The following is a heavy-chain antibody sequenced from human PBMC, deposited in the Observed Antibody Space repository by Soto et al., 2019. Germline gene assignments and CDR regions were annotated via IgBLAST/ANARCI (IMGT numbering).Heavy chain of an antibody. CDR1: GGSISSSNW. D-gene: IGHD3-9*01. CDR2: IYHSGST. CDR3: ARSPDYDILTGSPYFDY. Sequence: SETLSLTCAVSGGSISSSNWWSWVRQPPGKGLEWIGEIYHSGSTNYNPSLKSRVTISVDKSKNQFSLKLSSVTAADTAVYYCARSPDYDILTGSPYFDYWGQGTLVTVSS. V-gene: IGHV4-4*02. J-gene: IGHJ4*02.